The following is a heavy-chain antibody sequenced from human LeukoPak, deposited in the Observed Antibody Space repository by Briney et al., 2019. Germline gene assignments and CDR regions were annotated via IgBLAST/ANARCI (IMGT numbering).Heavy chain of an antibody. CDR2: IKSRADGGTT. CDR3: LIFPGR. CDR1: GFSVINAW. V-gene: IGHV3-15*05. Sequence: GGSLRLSCAASGFSVINAWMSWVRQAPGQGLEWVGRIKSRADGGTTGYAAPVEGRFSISRDDSESTLYLQMNSLQIDDTALYYCLIFPGRWGQGTLVTVSS. J-gene: IGHJ4*02. D-gene: IGHD3-3*01.